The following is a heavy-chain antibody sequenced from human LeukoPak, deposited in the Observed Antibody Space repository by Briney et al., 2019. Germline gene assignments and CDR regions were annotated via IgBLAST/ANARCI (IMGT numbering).Heavy chain of an antibody. CDR3: AKGFSPSRRYSSWYWLLREYYFDY. J-gene: IGHJ4*02. D-gene: IGHD6-13*01. CDR1: GFTFSSYA. Sequence: GGSLRLSCAASGFTFSSYAMSCVRQAPGKGLEWVSAISGSGGSTYYADSVKGRFTISRDNSKNTLYLQMNSLRAEDTAVYYCAKGFSPSRRYSSWYWLLREYYFDYWGQGTLVTVSS. V-gene: IGHV3-23*01. CDR2: ISGSGGST.